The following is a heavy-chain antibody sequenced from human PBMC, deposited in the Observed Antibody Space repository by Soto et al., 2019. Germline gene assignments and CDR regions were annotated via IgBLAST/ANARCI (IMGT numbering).Heavy chain of an antibody. CDR1: GGSISNKRYY. CDR3: ARHVCVGHCTPTSCDLLSWLDA. J-gene: IGHJ5*02. Sequence: SQTLSLTCTVSGGSISNKRYYWGCIRHAPGKGLEWLGSIPYSVSTYDNPSLKSRVTISVDTSKNQLYLKLKSVTAADTAVYYCARHVCVGHCTPTSCDLLSWLDAWGQGTQVT. V-gene: IGHV4-39*01. D-gene: IGHD2-2*01. CDR2: IPYSVST.